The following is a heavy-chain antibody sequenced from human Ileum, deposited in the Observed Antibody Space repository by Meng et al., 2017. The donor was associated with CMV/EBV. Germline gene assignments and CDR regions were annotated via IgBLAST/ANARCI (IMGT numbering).Heavy chain of an antibody. CDR3: ARGGTYYDFWGEDY. Sequence: SETLSLTCAIYGGSSSGYYRTWIRQPPGKGLEWIGEINHSGSANYNPSLKSRVTISEDTSKKQFSLRLTSVTAADTAVYYCARGGTYYDFWGEDYWGQGNLVTVSS. J-gene: IGHJ4*02. CDR2: INHSGSA. D-gene: IGHD3-3*01. V-gene: IGHV4-34*01. CDR1: GGSSSGYY.